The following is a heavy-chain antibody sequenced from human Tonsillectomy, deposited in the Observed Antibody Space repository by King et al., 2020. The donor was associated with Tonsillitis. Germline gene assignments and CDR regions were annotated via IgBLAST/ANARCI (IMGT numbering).Heavy chain of an antibody. CDR1: GFTVSNNY. CDR2: FYSGDNT. Sequence: VQLVESGGGLIQPGGSLRLSCAASGFTVSNNYMSWVRQAPGKGLEWVSLFYSGDNTYYADSVKGRFTISRDNSKNTLYLQMNSLRAEDTAVYYCARHKAGRLSNFDYCGQGTLVTVSS. D-gene: IGHD6-19*01. J-gene: IGHJ4*02. CDR3: ARHKAGRLSNFDY. V-gene: IGHV3-53*01.